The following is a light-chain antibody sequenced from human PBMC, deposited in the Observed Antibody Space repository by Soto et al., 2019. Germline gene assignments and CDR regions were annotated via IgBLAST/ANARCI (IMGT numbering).Light chain of an antibody. CDR2: SAS. CDR1: QNIRTY. Sequence: DIQMTQSPYSLSASVGDSVTITCRASQNIRTYLNWYQQKPGRAPKLLIHSASALPSGVPSRFSGSGSGTEFTLTMSGLQPEDFATYYCQQYYSYGWTFGQGTKVDIK. V-gene: IGKV1-39*01. J-gene: IGKJ1*01. CDR3: QQYYSYGWT.